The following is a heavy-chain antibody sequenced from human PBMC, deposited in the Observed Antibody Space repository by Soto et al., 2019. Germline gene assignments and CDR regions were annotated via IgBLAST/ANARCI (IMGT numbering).Heavy chain of an antibody. CDR1: GGSISRYY. CDR3: ARVHCSGGTCYDLFDF. V-gene: IGHV4-59*01. CDR2: IYYSGST. Sequence: SETLSLTCTVSGGSISRYYWSWIRQPPGKGLEWIAYIYYSGSTNYNPSLKSRVTISIDTSTNQYYMKLSSVTAADTAVYYCARVHCSGGTCYDLFDFWGQGALVTVS. D-gene: IGHD2-15*01. J-gene: IGHJ4*02.